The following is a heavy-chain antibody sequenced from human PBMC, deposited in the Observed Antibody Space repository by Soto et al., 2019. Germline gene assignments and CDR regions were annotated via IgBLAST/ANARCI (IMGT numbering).Heavy chain of an antibody. CDR3: ARVTCGGGGCYGMDV. D-gene: IGHD2-15*01. CDR1: GHTLTGYY. V-gene: IGHV1-2*02. CDR2: INPNSGDT. Sequence: QVPLVQSGAEVEKPGASVKVACKASGHTLTGYYIHWVRQAPGQGLEWMGWINPNSGDTYYAQKFQGRVTMTRDTSIGTAYMELSRLRSDDTAVYYCARVTCGGGGCYGMDVWGQGTTVTVSS. J-gene: IGHJ6*02.